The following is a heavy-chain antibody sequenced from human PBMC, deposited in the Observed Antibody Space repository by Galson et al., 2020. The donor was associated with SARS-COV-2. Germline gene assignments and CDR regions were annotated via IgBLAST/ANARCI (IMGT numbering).Heavy chain of an antibody. CDR1: GYSFTSYW. D-gene: IGHD1-7*01. CDR2: IDPSDSYT. J-gene: IGHJ6*02. V-gene: IGHV5-10-1*01. Sequence: HGESLKISCKGSGYSFTSYWISWVRQMPGKGLEWMGRIDPSDSYTNYSPSFQGHVTISADKSISTAYLQWSSLKASDTAMYYCAREKGAITGTNYYYYGMDVWGQGTTVTVSS. CDR3: AREKGAITGTNYYYYGMDV.